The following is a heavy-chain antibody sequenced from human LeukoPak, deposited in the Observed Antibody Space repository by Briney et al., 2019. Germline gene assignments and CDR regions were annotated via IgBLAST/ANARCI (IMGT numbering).Heavy chain of an antibody. CDR2: IHYSGST. Sequence: SETLPLTCTVSGGSITSYYWSWIRQPPGKGLEWIGYIHYSGSTSYNPSLKSRVTISVDTSKNQFSLKLSSVTAADTALYYCARVGVGTGYQWDFDYWGQGTLVTVSS. D-gene: IGHD3/OR15-3a*01. J-gene: IGHJ4*02. V-gene: IGHV4-59*01. CDR3: ARVGVGTGYQWDFDY. CDR1: GGSITSYY.